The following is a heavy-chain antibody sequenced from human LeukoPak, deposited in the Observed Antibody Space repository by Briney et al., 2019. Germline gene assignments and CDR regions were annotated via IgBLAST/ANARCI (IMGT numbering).Heavy chain of an antibody. CDR1: GFTFSSYA. CDR3: ARDLVRGVIINGGFDY. J-gene: IGHJ4*02. CDR2: ISYDGSNK. V-gene: IGHV3-30-3*01. D-gene: IGHD3-10*01. Sequence: GGSLRLSCAASGFTFSSYAMHWVRQAPGKGLEWVAVISYDGSNKYYADSVKGRFTISRDNSKNTLYLQMNSLRAEDTAVYYCARDLVRGVIINGGFDYWGQGTLVTVSS.